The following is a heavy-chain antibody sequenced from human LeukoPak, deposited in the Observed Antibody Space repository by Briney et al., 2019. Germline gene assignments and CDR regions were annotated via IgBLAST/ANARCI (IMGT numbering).Heavy chain of an antibody. CDR1: EFNVSSNY. D-gene: IGHD1-14*01. CDR2: IYYNGIT. Sequence: GSLRLSCTASEFNVSSNYISWIRQAPGGRLEWLSVIYYNGITFYSDSVKGRFTISRDTSKNTVYLQMNGLRGEDTAMYYCARHAFRSQYNPNDLWGQGTLVTVSS. J-gene: IGHJ4*02. V-gene: IGHV3-66*04. CDR3: ARHAFRSQYNPNDL.